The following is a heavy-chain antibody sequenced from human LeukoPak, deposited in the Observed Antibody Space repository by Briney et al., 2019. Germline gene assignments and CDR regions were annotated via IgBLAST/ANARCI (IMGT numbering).Heavy chain of an antibody. D-gene: IGHD3-10*01. CDR1: GFTFSSCG. J-gene: IGHJ6*02. CDR2: IWYDGSNK. CDR3: ARDEVVRGVIDYYGMDV. Sequence: GRSLRLSCAASGFTFSSCGMHWVRQAPGKGLEWVAVIWYDGSNKYYADSVKGRFTISRDNSKNTLYLQMNSLRAEDTAVYYCARDEVVRGVIDYYGMDVWGQGTTVTVSS. V-gene: IGHV3-33*01.